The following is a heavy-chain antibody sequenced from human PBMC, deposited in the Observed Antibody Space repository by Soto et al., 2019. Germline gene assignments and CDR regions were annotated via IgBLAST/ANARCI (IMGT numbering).Heavy chain of an antibody. CDR2: IYYSGSS. CDR1: GGSISSYY. Sequence: PSETLSLTCTVSGGSISSYYWSWIRQPPGKGLEWIGYIYYSGSSNYNPSLKSRVTISGDTSKNQFSLKLTSVTAADTAVYYCARHVSDAYYYDSSGFNCFDPCGQGTLVTVSS. V-gene: IGHV4-59*08. J-gene: IGHJ5*02. D-gene: IGHD3-22*01. CDR3: ARHVSDAYYYDSSGFNCFDP.